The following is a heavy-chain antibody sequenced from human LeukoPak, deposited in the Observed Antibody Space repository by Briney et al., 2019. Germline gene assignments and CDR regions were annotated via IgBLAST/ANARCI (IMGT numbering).Heavy chain of an antibody. D-gene: IGHD6-19*01. CDR2: INPNSGGT. V-gene: IGHV1-2*02. J-gene: IGHJ5*02. CDR1: GYTFTGYY. CDR3: ARGSGGRESLVHWFEP. Sequence: ASVTVSCKSSGYTFTGYYMHWVRQAPGQGLEWMGWINPNSGGTNYAQKFQGRVTMTRDTSISTAYMELSRLRSDDTAVYYCARGSGGRESLVHWFEPWGQGTLVTVSS.